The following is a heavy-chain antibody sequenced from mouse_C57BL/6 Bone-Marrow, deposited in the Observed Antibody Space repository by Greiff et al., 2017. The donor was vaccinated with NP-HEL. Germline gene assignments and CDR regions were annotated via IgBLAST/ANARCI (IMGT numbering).Heavy chain of an antibody. CDR1: GFNIKDDY. J-gene: IGHJ2*01. Sequence: EVQVVESGAELVRPGASVKLSCTASGFNIKDDYMHWVKQRPEQGLEWIGWIDPENGDTEYASKFQGKATITADTSSNTAYLQLSSLTSEDTAVYYCTGGDDYWGQGTTLTVSS. D-gene: IGHD2-13*01. CDR3: TGGDDY. V-gene: IGHV14-4*01. CDR2: IDPENGDT.